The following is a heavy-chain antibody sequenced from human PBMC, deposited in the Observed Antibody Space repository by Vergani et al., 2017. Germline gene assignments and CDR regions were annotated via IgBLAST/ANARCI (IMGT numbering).Heavy chain of an antibody. D-gene: IGHD3-22*01. CDR1: GFTFSSYS. J-gene: IGHJ4*02. Sequence: EVQVVESGGGLVKPGGSLRLSCAASGFTFSSYSMNWVRQAPGKGLEWVSSISSSSSYIYYADSVKGRFTISRDNAKNSLYLQMNSLRAEDTAVYYCARGHYDSSGHNLPLGYWGRGTLVIVSS. CDR3: ARGHYDSSGHNLPLGY. V-gene: IGHV3-21*01. CDR2: ISSSSSYI.